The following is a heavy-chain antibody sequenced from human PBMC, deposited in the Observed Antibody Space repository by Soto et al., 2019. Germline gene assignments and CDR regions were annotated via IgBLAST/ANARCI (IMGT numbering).Heavy chain of an antibody. V-gene: IGHV1-69*06. J-gene: IGHJ4*02. Sequence: SVKSCKASGGTFSRYAISWVRQAPGQGLEWMGGIIPIFGTANYAQKFQGRVTITADKSTSTAYMELSSLRSEDTAVYYCAREKDIVVVVAATPLYNWGQGTLVTVSS. CDR1: GGTFSRYA. CDR3: AREKDIVVVVAATPLYN. CDR2: IIPIFGTA. D-gene: IGHD2-15*01.